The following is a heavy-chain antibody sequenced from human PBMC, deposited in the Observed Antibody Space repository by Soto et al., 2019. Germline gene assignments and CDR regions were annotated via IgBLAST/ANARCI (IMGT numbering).Heavy chain of an antibody. CDR1: GFTFEIHS. J-gene: IGHJ1*01. Sequence: EVQLVQSGGGLVQPGGSLRLSCAASGFTFEIHSMNWVRQAPGKGLEWVSSIDASGTTIYYAASVKGRFDISRDNAKSALYLQMDNLRDEAPAVYYCAGTAYCPSDICPPEAPSWGQGTRVTVSS. CDR2: IDASGTTI. V-gene: IGHV3-48*02. D-gene: IGHD2-15*01. CDR3: AGTAYCPSDICPPEAPS.